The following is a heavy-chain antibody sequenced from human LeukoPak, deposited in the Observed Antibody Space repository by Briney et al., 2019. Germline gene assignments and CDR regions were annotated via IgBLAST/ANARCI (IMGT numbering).Heavy chain of an antibody. CDR2: ISGSGGST. CDR3: AKDTAGRNWNPIFEY. J-gene: IGHJ4*02. CDR1: GFTFSRYA. V-gene: IGHV3-23*01. Sequence: VGSLRLSCAASGFTFSRYAMSWVRQAPGKGLKWVSAISGSGGSTYYADSVEGRFTISRDNSKNTLYLQMNSLRAEDTAVYYCAKDTAGRNWNPIFEYWGQGTLVTVSS. D-gene: IGHD1-20*01.